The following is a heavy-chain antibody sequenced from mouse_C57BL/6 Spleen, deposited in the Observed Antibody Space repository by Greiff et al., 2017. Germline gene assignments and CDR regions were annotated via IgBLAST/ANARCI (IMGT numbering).Heavy chain of an antibody. CDR1: GYTFTDYY. Sequence: QVQLQQSGAELVRPGASVKLSCKASGYTFTDYYINWVKQRPGQGLEWIARIYPGSGNTYYNEKFKGKATLTAEKSSSTAYMQLSSLTSEDSAVYFCARKDYSNGWFAYWGQGTLVTVSA. D-gene: IGHD2-5*01. J-gene: IGHJ3*01. CDR3: ARKDYSNGWFAY. V-gene: IGHV1-76*01. CDR2: IYPGSGNT.